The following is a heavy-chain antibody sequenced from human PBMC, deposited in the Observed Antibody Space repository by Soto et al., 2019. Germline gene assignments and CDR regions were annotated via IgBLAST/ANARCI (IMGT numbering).Heavy chain of an antibody. CDR3: AIASWGLGTNVDAFDI. D-gene: IGHD7-27*01. CDR1: GFTFSSYG. CDR2: ISYDGSNK. J-gene: IGHJ3*02. V-gene: IGHV3-30*03. Sequence: QVQLVESGGGVVQPGRSLRLSCAASGFTFSSYGMHWVRQAPGKGLEWVAVISYDGSNKYYADSVKGRFTISRDNSKNTLYLQMNSLRAEDTAVYYCAIASWGLGTNVDAFDIWGQGTMVTVSS.